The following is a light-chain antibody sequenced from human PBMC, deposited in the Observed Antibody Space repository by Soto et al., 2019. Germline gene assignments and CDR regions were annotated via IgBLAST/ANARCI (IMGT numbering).Light chain of an antibody. CDR1: STDVGSYNL. J-gene: IGLJ2*01. CDR2: EGS. Sequence: QSALTQPASVSGSPGQSITISCTGTSTDVGSYNLVSWYQQHPGKAPKLMIYEGSKRPSGVSNLFSGSKSGNTASLTLSGVQAEDEADYYCCSYAGSSTLIFGGGTKVTVL. CDR3: CSYAGSSTLI. V-gene: IGLV2-23*01.